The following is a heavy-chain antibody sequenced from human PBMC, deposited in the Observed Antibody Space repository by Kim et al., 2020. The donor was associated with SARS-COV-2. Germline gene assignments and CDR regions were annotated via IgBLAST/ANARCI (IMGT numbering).Heavy chain of an antibody. V-gene: IGHV3-30*18. CDR1: GFTFSSYG. Sequence: GGSLRLSCAASGFTFSSYGMHWVRQAPGKGLEWVAVISYDGSNKYYADSVKGRFTISRDNSKNTLYLQMNSLRAEDTAVYYCAKDSEYCYDSSGYYHYGAFDIWGQGTMVTVSS. CDR3: AKDSEYCYDSSGYYHYGAFDI. J-gene: IGHJ3*02. CDR2: ISYDGSNK. D-gene: IGHD3-22*01.